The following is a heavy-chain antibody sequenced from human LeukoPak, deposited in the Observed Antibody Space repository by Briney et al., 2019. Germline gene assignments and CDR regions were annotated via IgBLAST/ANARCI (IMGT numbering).Heavy chain of an antibody. V-gene: IGHV3-23*01. CDR2: ISGSGGST. CDR3: AKDLVSAARPDYFDY. Sequence: GGSLRLSCAASGFTFSSYWMSWVRQAPGKGLEWVSAISGSGGSTYYADSVKGRFTISRDNSKNTLYLQMNSLRAEDTAVYYCAKDLVSAARPDYFDYWGQGTLVTVSS. J-gene: IGHJ4*02. D-gene: IGHD6-6*01. CDR1: GFTFSSYW.